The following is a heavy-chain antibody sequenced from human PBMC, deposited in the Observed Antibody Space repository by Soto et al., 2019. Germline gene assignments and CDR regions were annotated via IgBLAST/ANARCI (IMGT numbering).Heavy chain of an antibody. J-gene: IGHJ6*02. CDR1: GFTFSSYG. Sequence: PVGSLRLSCAASGFTFSSYGMHLFRQATGKGLEWVAVIWYDGSNKYYADSVKGRFTISRDNSKNTLYLQMNSLRAEDTAVYYCARDQLDYYYYYGMDVWGQGTTVTVSS. D-gene: IGHD6-6*01. CDR2: IWYDGSNK. V-gene: IGHV3-33*01. CDR3: ARDQLDYYYYYGMDV.